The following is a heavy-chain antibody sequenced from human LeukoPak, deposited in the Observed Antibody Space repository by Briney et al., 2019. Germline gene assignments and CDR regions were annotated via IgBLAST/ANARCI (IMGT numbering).Heavy chain of an antibody. D-gene: IGHD2-2*01. V-gene: IGHV4-59*12. CDR2: IFYSGST. J-gene: IGHJ5*02. CDR3: ARGIVVVPAATDWFDP. Sequence: SETLSLTCTISGGSISNYYWSWIRQPPRKGLEWIGYIFYSGSTNYNPSLKSRVTISVDTSKNQFSLKLSSVTAADTAVYYCARGIVVVPAATDWFDPWGQGTLVTVSS. CDR1: GGSISNYY.